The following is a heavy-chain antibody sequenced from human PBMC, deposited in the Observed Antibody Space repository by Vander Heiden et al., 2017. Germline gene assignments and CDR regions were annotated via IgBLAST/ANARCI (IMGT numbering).Heavy chain of an antibody. J-gene: IGHJ6*02. D-gene: IGHD1-26*01. V-gene: IGHV3-9*01. CDR2: SSWNSGSI. Sequence: EVQLVESGGGLVQPGRSLRLSCAASGFTFEDYAMNGVRQAPGKGLEWVSVSSWNSGSIGYADSVKGRFTISRDNAKNSLYLQMNSLRAEDTALYYCAKVFSGSYQSDMDVWGQGTTVTVSS. CDR3: AKVFSGSYQSDMDV. CDR1: GFTFEDYA.